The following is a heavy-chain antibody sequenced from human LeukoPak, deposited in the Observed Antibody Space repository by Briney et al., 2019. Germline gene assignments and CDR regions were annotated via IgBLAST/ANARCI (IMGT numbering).Heavy chain of an antibody. V-gene: IGHV3-66*02. CDR3: ARAQRYYYDSSGYYPDY. J-gene: IGHJ4*02. CDR2: IYSGGST. CDR1: GLTVSSNY. D-gene: IGHD3-22*01. Sequence: GGSLRLSCAASGLTVSSNYMSWVRQAPGKGLEWVSVIYSGGSTYYADSVKGRFTISRDNSKNTLYLQMNSLRAEGTAVYYCARAQRYYYDSSGYYPDYWGQGTLVTVSS.